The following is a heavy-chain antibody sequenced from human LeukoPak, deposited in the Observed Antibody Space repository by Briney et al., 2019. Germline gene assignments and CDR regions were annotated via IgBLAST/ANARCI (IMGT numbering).Heavy chain of an antibody. CDR1: GGTFSSYA. V-gene: IGHV1-69*13. D-gene: IGHD4-23*01. CDR3: ASERDDGGGNSDY. CDR2: IIPIFGTA. Sequence: SVKVSCKASGGTFSSYAISWVRQAPGQGLEWMGGIIPIFGTANYAQKFQGRVTITADESTSTAYMELSSLRSEDTAVYYCASERDDGGGNSDYWGQGTLVTVSS. J-gene: IGHJ4*02.